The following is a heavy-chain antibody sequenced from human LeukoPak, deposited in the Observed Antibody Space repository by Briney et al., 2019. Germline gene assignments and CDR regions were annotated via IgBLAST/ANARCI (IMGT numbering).Heavy chain of an antibody. CDR3: ATLAGGYYFDY. CDR2: FDPEDGET. CDR1: GYTLTELS. Sequence: ASVNVSCKVSGYTLTELSMHWLRPARGKGGARMGGFDPEDGETIYAQKFQSRVTMTEDTSTDTAYMELSSLRSEDTAVYYCATLAGGYYFDYWGQGTLVTVSS. V-gene: IGHV1-24*01. D-gene: IGHD3-16*01. J-gene: IGHJ4*02.